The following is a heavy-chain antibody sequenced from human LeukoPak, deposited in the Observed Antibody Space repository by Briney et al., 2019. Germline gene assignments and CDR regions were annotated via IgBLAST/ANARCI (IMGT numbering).Heavy chain of an antibody. CDR1: GYTLTELS. CDR3: ATDREVVAAAASDAFDI. J-gene: IGHJ3*02. D-gene: IGHD6-13*01. Sequence: VRVSCKVSGYTLTELSMHWVRQAPGKGREWMGGFDPEDGETIYAQKFQGRVTMTEDTSTDTAYMELSSLRSEDTAVYYCATDREVVAAAASDAFDIWGQGTMVTVSS. CDR2: FDPEDGET. V-gene: IGHV1-24*01.